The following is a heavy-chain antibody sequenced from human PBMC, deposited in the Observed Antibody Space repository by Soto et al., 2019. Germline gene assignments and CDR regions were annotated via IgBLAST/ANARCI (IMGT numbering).Heavy chain of an antibody. D-gene: IGHD3-9*01. Sequence: ASVKVSCKASGGTFSSDSFSWVRQAPGQGLEWMGGIIPMFDTPIYAQNFRARLSMTTDTSTSTVYMELRSLRSDDTAVYYCARDPRMNYDILTGYHIPPDYWGQGTLVTVSS. CDR3: ARDPRMNYDILTGYHIPPDY. V-gene: IGHV1-69*05. CDR2: IIPMFDTP. CDR1: GGTFSSDS. J-gene: IGHJ4*02.